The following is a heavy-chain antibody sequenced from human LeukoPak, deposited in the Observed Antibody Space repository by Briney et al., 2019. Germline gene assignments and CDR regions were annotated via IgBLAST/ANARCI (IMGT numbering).Heavy chain of an antibody. D-gene: IGHD3-9*01. CDR2: MNPNSGNT. Sequence: ASVKVSCKASGYTFTSYDINWVRQATGQGLEWMGWMNPNSGNTGYAQKFQGRVTITRNTSLSTAYMELSSLRSEDTAVYYCCWGRYGGYFDYWGQGTLVTVSS. CDR1: GYTFTSYD. J-gene: IGHJ4*02. V-gene: IGHV1-8*03. CDR3: CWGRYGGYFDY.